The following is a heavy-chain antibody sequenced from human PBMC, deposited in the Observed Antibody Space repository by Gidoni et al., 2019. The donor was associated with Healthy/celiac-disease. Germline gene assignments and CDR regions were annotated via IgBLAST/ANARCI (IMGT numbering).Heavy chain of an antibody. Sequence: QVQLVQSGAEVKQPGSSVKVSCKASGGTFSSYAISWVRQAPGQGLEWMGGIIPIFGTANYAQKFQGRVTITADKSTSTAYMELSSLRSEDTAVYYCARGDGITGTILTWFDPWGQGTLVTVSS. V-gene: IGHV1-69*06. CDR1: GGTFSSYA. J-gene: IGHJ5*02. D-gene: IGHD1-7*01. CDR2: IIPIFGTA. CDR3: ARGDGITGTILTWFDP.